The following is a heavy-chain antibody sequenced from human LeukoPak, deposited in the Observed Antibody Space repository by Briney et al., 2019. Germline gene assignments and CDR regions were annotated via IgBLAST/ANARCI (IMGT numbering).Heavy chain of an antibody. CDR3: ARDEGLAAFDY. CDR2: INWNGGST. D-gene: IGHD6-13*01. J-gene: IGHJ4*02. Sequence: GGSLRLSCAASGFTFDDYGISWVRQAPGKGLEWVSGINWNGGSTGYADSVKGRFTISRDNAKNSLYLQMNSLRAEDTALYYCARDEGLAAFDYWGQGTLVTVSS. CDR1: GFTFDDYG. V-gene: IGHV3-20*04.